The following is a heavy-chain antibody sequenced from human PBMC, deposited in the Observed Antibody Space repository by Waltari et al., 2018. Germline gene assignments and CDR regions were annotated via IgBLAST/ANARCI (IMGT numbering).Heavy chain of an antibody. CDR1: GYSISSGYY. J-gene: IGHJ2*01. CDR3: ARPREPRSWYFDL. CDR2: IYHSGRT. V-gene: IGHV4-38-2*01. Sequence: QVQLQESGPGLVKPSETLSLTCAVSGYSISSGYYWGWIRQPPGKGLEWIGSIYHSGRTYYNPSLKSRVTISVDTSKNQFSLKLSSVTAADTAGYYCARPREPRSWYFDLWGRGTLVTVSS.